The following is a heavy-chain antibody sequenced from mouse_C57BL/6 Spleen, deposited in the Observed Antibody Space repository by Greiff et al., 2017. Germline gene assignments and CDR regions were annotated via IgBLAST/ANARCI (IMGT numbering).Heavy chain of an antibody. CDR2: INPGSGGT. CDR3: ARFGYSNYGDY. D-gene: IGHD2-5*01. V-gene: IGHV1-54*01. Sequence: QVQLQQSGAELVRPGTSVKVSCKASGYAFTNYLIEWVKQRPGQGLEWIGVINPGSGGTNYNEKFKGKVTLTADKSSSTAYMQLSSLTSEDSAVYFCARFGYSNYGDYWGQGTTLTVSS. J-gene: IGHJ2*01. CDR1: GYAFTNYL.